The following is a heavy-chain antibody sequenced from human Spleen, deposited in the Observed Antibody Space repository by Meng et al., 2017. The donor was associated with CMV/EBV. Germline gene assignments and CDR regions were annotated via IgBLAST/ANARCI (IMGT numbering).Heavy chain of an antibody. CDR1: GGDY. D-gene: IGHD3-3*01. CDR2: IKHSGST. CDR3: ARGLEGDFWSGYSARDDWFDP. J-gene: IGHJ5*02. V-gene: IGHV4-34*01. Sequence: GGDYWSWIRQPQGKGLEGIGEIKHSGSTNYNPSLKSRVTISVDTSKNQFSLKLSSVTAADTAVYYCARGLEGDFWSGYSARDDWFDPWGQGTLVTVSS.